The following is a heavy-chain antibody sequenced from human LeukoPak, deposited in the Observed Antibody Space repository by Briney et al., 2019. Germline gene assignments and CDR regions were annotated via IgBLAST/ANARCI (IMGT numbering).Heavy chain of an antibody. V-gene: IGHV1-2*02. Sequence: GASVKVSCKASGYTFTGYYIHWVRQAPGQGLEWMGWINPNSGVTHYPQKFQGRVTLTRDTSIRTAYMEVSRLRSDDTAVYYCARSPDILTGENFDYWGQGTLVTVSS. CDR3: ARSPDILTGENFDY. CDR2: INPNSGVT. D-gene: IGHD3-9*01. CDR1: GYTFTGYY. J-gene: IGHJ4*02.